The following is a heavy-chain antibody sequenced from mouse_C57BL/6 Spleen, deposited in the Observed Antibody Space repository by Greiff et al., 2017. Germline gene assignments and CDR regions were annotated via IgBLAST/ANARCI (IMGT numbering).Heavy chain of an antibody. V-gene: IGHV1-54*01. Sequence: VQRVESGAELVRPGTSVKVSCKASGYAFTNYLIEWVKQRPGQGLEWIGVINPGSGGTNYNEKFKGKATLTADKSSSTAYMQLSSLTSEDSAVYFCAKAAAGGGYYFAYWGQGTTLTVSS. CDR1: GYAFTNYL. D-gene: IGHD1-1*02. J-gene: IGHJ2*01. CDR2: INPGSGGT. CDR3: AKAAAGGGYYFAY.